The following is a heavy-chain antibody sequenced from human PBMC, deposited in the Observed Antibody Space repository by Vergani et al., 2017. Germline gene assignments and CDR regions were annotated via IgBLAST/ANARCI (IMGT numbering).Heavy chain of an antibody. D-gene: IGHD3-9*01. V-gene: IGHV1-46*03. CDR1: GYTFTNYG. CDR2: INPSGGLT. CDR3: ARGDYGILTGYRY. Sequence: QVHLVQSGAEVKKPGASVKVSCKASGYTFTNYGISWMRQAPGQGLEWMGIINPSGGLTNYAQKFQGRVTMTRDTSTSTVYMELSSLRSEDTAIYYCARGDYGILTGYRYWGQGTLVTVSA. J-gene: IGHJ4*02.